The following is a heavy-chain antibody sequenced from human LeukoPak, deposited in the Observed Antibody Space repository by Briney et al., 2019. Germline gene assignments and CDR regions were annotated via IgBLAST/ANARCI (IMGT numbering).Heavy chain of an antibody. CDR1: GLTFSSYA. CDR2: ISSNGGST. CDR3: ARSRPWYYFDY. Sequence: RGGSLRLSCAASGLTFSSYAMHWVRQAPGMGLEYVSAISSNGGSTYYANSVKGRFTISRDNSKNTLYLQMGSLRAEDMAVYYCARSRPWYYFDYWGQGTLVTVSS. V-gene: IGHV3-64*01. D-gene: IGHD6-6*01. J-gene: IGHJ4*02.